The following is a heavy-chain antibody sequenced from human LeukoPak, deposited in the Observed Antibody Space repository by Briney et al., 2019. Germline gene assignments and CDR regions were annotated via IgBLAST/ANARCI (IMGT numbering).Heavy chain of an antibody. D-gene: IGHD3-3*01. CDR2: IYHSGST. CDR1: GGSISSGGYY. Sequence: SETLSLTCTVSGGSISSGGYYWSWIRQPPGKGLEWIGYIYHSGSTYYNPSLKSRVTISVDRSKNQFSLKLSSVTAADTAVYYCAGDSTQYYDFWSGYYHEGVWGQGTLVTVSS. CDR3: AGDSTQYYDFWSGYYHEGV. V-gene: IGHV4-30-2*01. J-gene: IGHJ4*02.